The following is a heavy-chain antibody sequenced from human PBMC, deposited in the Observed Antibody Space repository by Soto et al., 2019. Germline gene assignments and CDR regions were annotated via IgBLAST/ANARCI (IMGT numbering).Heavy chain of an antibody. CDR2: IYFSGST. V-gene: IGHV4-59*01. CDR3: ARADDDTRFDY. J-gene: IGHJ4*02. D-gene: IGHD3-9*01. Sequence: SETLSLTCTVSGGSIGSYYWSWIRQPPGQGLEWLGYIYFSGSTNYSPSLKSRVTISVDTSKDQFSLNLASVTPADTAVYYCARADDDTRFDYWGRGTLVTVSS. CDR1: GGSIGSYY.